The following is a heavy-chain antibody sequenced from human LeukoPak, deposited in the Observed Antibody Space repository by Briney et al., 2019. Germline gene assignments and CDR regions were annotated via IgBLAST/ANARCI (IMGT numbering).Heavy chain of an antibody. J-gene: IGHJ5*01. CDR3: ATAGQLLVFGS. V-gene: IGHV4-59*01. CDR1: RGSISGFY. D-gene: IGHD6-13*01. CDR2: VSDSGST. Sequence: SETLSLTCTVSRGSISGFYWSWIRQPPGKGLEWIGYVSDSGSTNYNSSLRSRVTISRDTSTNQFSLKLSSVTTADTAVYYCATAGQLLVFGSWGQGTLVTVSS.